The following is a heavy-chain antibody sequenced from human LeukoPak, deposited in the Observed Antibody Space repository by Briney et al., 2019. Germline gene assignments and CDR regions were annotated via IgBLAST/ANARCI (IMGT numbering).Heavy chain of an antibody. CDR1: GYTCTSYG. V-gene: IGHV1-18*01. Sequence: ASVKVSCKASGYTCTSYGISWVRQAPGQGLEWMGWISAYNGNTNYAQKLQGRVTMTTDTSTSTAYMELRSLRSDDTAVYYCARVVVAASNYYMDVWGKGTTVTVSS. CDR3: ARVVVAASNYYMDV. D-gene: IGHD2-15*01. CDR2: ISAYNGNT. J-gene: IGHJ6*03.